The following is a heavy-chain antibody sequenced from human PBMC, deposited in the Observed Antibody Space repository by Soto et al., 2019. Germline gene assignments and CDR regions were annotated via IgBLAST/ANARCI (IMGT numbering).Heavy chain of an antibody. CDR3: VRQGIGRLHGLVDV. Sequence: PSETLSLTCAVSGGSISSGGYSWSWIRQPPGKGLEWIGYIYHSGSTYYNPSLWGRVSISMDTSTRQVSLRLSSVTAADTAVYYCVRQGIGRLHGLVDVWGQGTTVTVSS. CDR1: GGSISSGGYS. D-gene: IGHD5-12*01. J-gene: IGHJ6*02. CDR2: IYHSGST. V-gene: IGHV4-30-2*01.